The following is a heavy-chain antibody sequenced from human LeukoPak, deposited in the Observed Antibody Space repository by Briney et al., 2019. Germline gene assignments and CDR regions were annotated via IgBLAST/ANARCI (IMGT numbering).Heavy chain of an antibody. Sequence: ASVNVSCKASGYTFTGYYMHWVRQAPGQGLEWMGWINPNSGGTNYAQKFQGRVTMTRDTSISTAYMELSRLRSDDTAVYYCARGGCSGGSCYGDYWGQGTLVTVSS. CDR3: ARGGCSGGSCYGDY. CDR2: INPNSGGT. V-gene: IGHV1-2*02. J-gene: IGHJ4*02. D-gene: IGHD2-15*01. CDR1: GYTFTGYY.